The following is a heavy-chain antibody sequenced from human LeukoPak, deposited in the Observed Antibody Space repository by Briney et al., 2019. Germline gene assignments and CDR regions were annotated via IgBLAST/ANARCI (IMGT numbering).Heavy chain of an antibody. CDR3: AELGITMIGGV. V-gene: IGHV3-21*01. J-gene: IGHJ6*04. Sequence: GGSLRLSCAASAFTFSSYSMNWVRQAPGKGLEWVSFISSSGSYICYADSGKGRFTISRDNAKNSLYLQMNSLRAEDTAVYYCAELGITMIGGVWGKGTTVTISS. D-gene: IGHD3-10*02. CDR1: AFTFSSYS. CDR2: ISSSGSYI.